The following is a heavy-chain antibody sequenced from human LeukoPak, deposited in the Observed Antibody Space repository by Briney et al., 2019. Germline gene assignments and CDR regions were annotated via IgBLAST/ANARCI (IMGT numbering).Heavy chain of an antibody. CDR3: ARGGMYSRY. Sequence: SGGSLRLSCAASGFTFSSYWMSWVRQAPGKGLEWVANIKQDGSEKHYVDSVKGRFTIYRDNAENSLYLQMNSLRVKDTAAYYCARGGMYSRYWGQGTLVTVSS. CDR2: IKQDGSEK. D-gene: IGHD1-26*01. CDR1: GFTFSSYW. V-gene: IGHV3-7*05. J-gene: IGHJ4*02.